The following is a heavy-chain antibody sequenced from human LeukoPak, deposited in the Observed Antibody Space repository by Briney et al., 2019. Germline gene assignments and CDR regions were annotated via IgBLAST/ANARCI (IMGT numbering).Heavy chain of an antibody. D-gene: IGHD6-13*01. CDR2: IYYSGSI. J-gene: IGHJ5*02. CDR1: GGSISSYY. Sequence: SETLSLTCTVSGGSISSYYWSWIRQPPGKGLEWIGYIYYSGSINYNPSLKSRVTISVDTSKNQFSLKLSSVTAADTAVYYCASGAAKFDPWGQGTLVTVSS. V-gene: IGHV4-59*01. CDR3: ASGAAKFDP.